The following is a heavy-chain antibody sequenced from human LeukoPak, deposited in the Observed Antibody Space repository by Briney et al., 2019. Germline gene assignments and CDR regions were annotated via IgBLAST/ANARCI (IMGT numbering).Heavy chain of an antibody. D-gene: IGHD2-15*01. J-gene: IGHJ6*03. V-gene: IGHV3-64*01. Sequence: GGSLRLSCAASGFSFSSYAMHWVRQAPGKGLEYVSAINSDGDSTHYANSVKGRFTISRDNSKNTLYLQMGSLRAEDMGVYYCARDRGASYVHYYCMDVWGKGTTVTVSS. CDR3: ARDRGASYVHYYCMDV. CDR2: INSDGDST. CDR1: GFSFSSYA.